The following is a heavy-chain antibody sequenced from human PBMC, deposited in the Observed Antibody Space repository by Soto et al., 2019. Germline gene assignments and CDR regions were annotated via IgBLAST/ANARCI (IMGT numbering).Heavy chain of an antibody. CDR2: IKSKTDGGTT. Sequence: GGSLRLSCAASGFTFSNAWMNWVRQAPGKGLEWVGRIKSKTDGGTTDYAAPVKGRFTISRDDSKNTLYLQMNSLKTEDTAVYYCTTELSSSWYLGDYYYGMDVWGQGTTVTVSS. CDR1: GFTFSNAW. CDR3: TTELSSSWYLGDYYYGMDV. V-gene: IGHV3-15*07. J-gene: IGHJ6*02. D-gene: IGHD6-13*01.